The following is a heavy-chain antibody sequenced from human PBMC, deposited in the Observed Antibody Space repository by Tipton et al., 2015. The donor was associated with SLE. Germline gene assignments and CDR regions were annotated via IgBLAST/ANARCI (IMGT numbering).Heavy chain of an antibody. V-gene: IGHV4-61*05. J-gene: IGHJ5*02. D-gene: IGHD2-21*01. CDR2: VFRGGST. CDR1: GGSIRSSRHF. CDR3: ARAGGGDSNWFDP. Sequence: TLSLTCTVSGGSIRSSRHFWGWIRQPPGKGLEWIGEVFRGGSTNYSPSLESRVTITVDMSKNQFSLRLISVTAADTAVYYCARAGGGDSNWFDPWGQGTLVTFSS.